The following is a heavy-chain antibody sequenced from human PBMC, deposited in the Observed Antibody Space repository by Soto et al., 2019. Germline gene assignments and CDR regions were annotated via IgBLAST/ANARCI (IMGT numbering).Heavy chain of an antibody. V-gene: IGHV3-48*03. CDR2: ISSSGGST. J-gene: IGHJ4*02. Sequence: GGSLRLSCAASGFTFSSYEMNWVRQAPGKGLEWVSYISSSGGSTYYADSVKGRFTISRDNAKNSVYLQMNSLRAEDTAVYYCARDLVAAAAAYWGQGTLVNVSS. CDR3: ARDLVAAAAAY. D-gene: IGHD6-13*01. CDR1: GFTFSSYE.